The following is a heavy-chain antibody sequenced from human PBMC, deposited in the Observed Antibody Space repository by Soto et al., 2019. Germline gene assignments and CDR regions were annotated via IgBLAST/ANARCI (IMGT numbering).Heavy chain of an antibody. CDR1: GFTFSSYA. D-gene: IGHD4-17*01. CDR3: ATTTTVTTLFDY. Sequence: EVHLVESGGGLVQPGGSLRLSCAASGFTFSSYAMHWVRQAPGKGLEYVSAISSNGGSTYYANSVKGRFTISRDNSKNTLYLQMGSLRAEDMAVYYCATTTTVTTLFDYWGQGTLVTVSS. J-gene: IGHJ4*02. CDR2: ISSNGGST. V-gene: IGHV3-64*01.